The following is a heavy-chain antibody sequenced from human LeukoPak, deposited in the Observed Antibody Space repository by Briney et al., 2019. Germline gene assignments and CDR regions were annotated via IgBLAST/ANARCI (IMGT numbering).Heavy chain of an antibody. Sequence: PGGSLRLSCAASGFTFSSYAMSWVRQAPGKGLEWVANIKQDGSEKYYVDSVKGRFTISRDNAKNSLYLQMNSLRAEDTAVYYCARGHRRWFGELFFDYWGQGTLVTVSS. D-gene: IGHD3-10*01. V-gene: IGHV3-7*01. J-gene: IGHJ4*02. CDR3: ARGHRRWFGELFFDY. CDR1: GFTFSSYA. CDR2: IKQDGSEK.